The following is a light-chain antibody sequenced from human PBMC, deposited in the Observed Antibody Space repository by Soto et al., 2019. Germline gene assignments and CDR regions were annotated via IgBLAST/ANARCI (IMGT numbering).Light chain of an antibody. CDR3: QQYKNYLT. CDR2: DAS. CDR1: QSISTW. V-gene: IGKV1-5*01. J-gene: IGKJ3*01. Sequence: DIQMTQSPSTLSASVGDRVTITCRASQSISTWSAWYQQKPGKAPKVLIYDASSLESGVPSRFSGSGSGSEFTPTICGLQPVDVATYDCQQYKNYLTFGPGTKVDIK.